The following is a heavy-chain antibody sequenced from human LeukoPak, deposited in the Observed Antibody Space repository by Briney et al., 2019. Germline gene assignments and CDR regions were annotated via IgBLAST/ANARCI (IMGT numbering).Heavy chain of an antibody. V-gene: IGHV3-30*02. CDR1: GFTFSSYG. J-gene: IGHJ4*02. D-gene: IGHD5-24*01. CDR3: AKDRRVRDGDNKGYFDY. Sequence: PGGSLRLSCAASGFTFSSYGMHWVRQAPGKGLEWVAFIRYDGSNKYYADSVKGRSTISRDNSKNTLYLQMNSLRAEDTAVYYCAKDRRVRDGDNKGYFDYWGQGTLVTVSS. CDR2: IRYDGSNK.